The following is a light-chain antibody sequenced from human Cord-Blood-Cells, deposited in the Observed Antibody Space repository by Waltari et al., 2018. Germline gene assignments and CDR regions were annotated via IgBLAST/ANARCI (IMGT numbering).Light chain of an antibody. J-gene: IGKJ2*01. V-gene: IGKV1-39*01. Sequence: DIQMTQSPSSLSASVGDSVTITCRASQSSSSYLNWYQQKPGKAPKLLIYAASSLQSGVPSRFSGSGSGTDFTLTISSLQPEDFATYYCQQSYSTPYTFGQGTKLEIK. CDR1: QSSSSY. CDR2: AAS. CDR3: QQSYSTPYT.